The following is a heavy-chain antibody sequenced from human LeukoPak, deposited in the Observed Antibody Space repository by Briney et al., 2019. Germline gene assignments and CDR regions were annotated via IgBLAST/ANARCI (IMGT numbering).Heavy chain of an antibody. CDR1: GGTFSSYV. J-gene: IGHJ4*02. V-gene: IGHV1-69*04. CDR3: ARGYCSSGSCYSDY. D-gene: IGHD2-15*01. CDR2: IIPILGIA. Sequence: GASVKVSCKASGGTFSSYVINWVRQAPGQGLEWMGKIIPILGIADYAQKFQGRVTITADKSTSTAYMDLSSLRSEDTAVYYCARGYCSSGSCYSDYWGQGTLVTVSS.